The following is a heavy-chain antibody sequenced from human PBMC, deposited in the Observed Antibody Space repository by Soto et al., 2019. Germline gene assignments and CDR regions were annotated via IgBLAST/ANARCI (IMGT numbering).Heavy chain of an antibody. CDR2: IYWDNDK. Sequence: QITLKESGRTLVKPTQTLTLTCTFSGFSLRSRGVGVGWIRQPPGKALEWLALIYWDNDKRYSPPLKSRLTITQDTSKNQVVLTMPTMDPVDTATYYCPHTFYSGTYHYGLAVWGQGTTVTVSS. J-gene: IGHJ6*02. CDR3: PHTFYSGTYHYGLAV. D-gene: IGHD1-26*01. CDR1: GFSLRSRGVG. V-gene: IGHV2-5*02.